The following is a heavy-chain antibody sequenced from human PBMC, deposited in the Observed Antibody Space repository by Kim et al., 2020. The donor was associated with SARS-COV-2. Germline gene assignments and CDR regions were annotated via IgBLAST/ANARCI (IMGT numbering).Heavy chain of an antibody. CDR2: ISWNSGSI. CDR3: AKGDGGYY. CDR1: GFTFDDYA. J-gene: IGHJ4*02. V-gene: IGHV3-9*01. Sequence: GGSLRLSCAASGFTFDDYAMHWVRQAPGKGLEWVSGISWNSGSIGYADSVKGRFTISRDNAKNSLYLQMNSLRAEDTALYYCAKGDGGYYWGQGTLVTVSS. D-gene: IGHD3-16*01.